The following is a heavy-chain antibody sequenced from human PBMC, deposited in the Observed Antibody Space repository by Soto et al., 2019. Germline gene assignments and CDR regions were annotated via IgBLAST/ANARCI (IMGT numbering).Heavy chain of an antibody. D-gene: IGHD3-10*01. CDR1: GGSSSSNNW. V-gene: IGHV4-4*02. CDR2: IYHSGST. Sequence: SETPALTCAVSGGSSSSNNWSCCVRQPPGKGLEWIGEIYHSGSTNYNPFLKSRVTISVDKSKNQFSLKLSSVTAADTAVYYCAREWGTSGAFDIWGQGTMVT. CDR3: AREWGTSGAFDI. J-gene: IGHJ3*02.